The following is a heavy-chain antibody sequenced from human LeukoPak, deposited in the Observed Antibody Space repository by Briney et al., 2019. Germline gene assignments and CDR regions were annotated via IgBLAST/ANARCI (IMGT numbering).Heavy chain of an antibody. V-gene: IGHV3-23*01. CDR3: AKVAVLGRITGTFDAFDI. D-gene: IGHD1-14*01. CDR2: ISRSGST. Sequence: GGSLRLSCAASGFTFSAYDMQWVRQAPGKGPEWVSGISRSGSTYYRDSVKGRFTISGDNYKNTLYLQMNSLRAEDTAVYYCAKVAVLGRITGTFDAFDIWGQGTMVTVSS. J-gene: IGHJ3*02. CDR1: GFTFSAYD.